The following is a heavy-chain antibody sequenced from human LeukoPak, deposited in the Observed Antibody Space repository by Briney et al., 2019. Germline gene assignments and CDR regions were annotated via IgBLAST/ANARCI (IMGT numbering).Heavy chain of an antibody. Sequence: SETLSLTCDVSGGSISSGCWWSWVRQSPGKGLEWIGEIYHSGSTNYNPSLKNRVTISLDKSKKQFSLNLNSVTAADTAVYYCERLWGYNGQPPYGMDVWGQGTTVTVSS. D-gene: IGHD5-12*01. CDR1: GGSISSGCW. V-gene: IGHV4-4*02. CDR2: IYHSGST. CDR3: ERLWGYNGQPPYGMDV. J-gene: IGHJ6*02.